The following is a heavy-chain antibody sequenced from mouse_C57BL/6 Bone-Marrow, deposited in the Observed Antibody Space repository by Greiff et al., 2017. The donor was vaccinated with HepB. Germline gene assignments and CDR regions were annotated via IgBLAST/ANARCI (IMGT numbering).Heavy chain of an antibody. D-gene: IGHD2-1*01. V-gene: IGHV14-4*01. CDR1: GFNIKDDY. CDR2: IDPENGDT. Sequence: EVQLQQSGAELVRPGASVKLSCTASGFNIKDDYMHWVKQRPEQGLEWIGWIDPENGDTEYASKFQGKATITADTSSNTAYLQLSSLTSEDTAVYYFTTMGYGNGFAYWGQGTLVTVSA. CDR3: TTMGYGNGFAY. J-gene: IGHJ3*01.